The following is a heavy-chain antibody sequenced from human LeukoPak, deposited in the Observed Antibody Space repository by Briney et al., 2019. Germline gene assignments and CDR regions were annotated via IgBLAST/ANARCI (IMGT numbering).Heavy chain of an antibody. CDR3: ASDREDTANLHYFDY. Sequence: PGRSLRLSCAASGFTFSSYAMHWVRQAPGKGLEWVAVISYDGSNKYYADSVKGRFTISRDNSKNTLYLQMNSLRVEDTAVYYRASDREDTANLHYFDYWGQGTLVTVSS. CDR1: GFTFSSYA. D-gene: IGHD5-18*01. CDR2: ISYDGSNK. V-gene: IGHV3-30-3*01. J-gene: IGHJ4*02.